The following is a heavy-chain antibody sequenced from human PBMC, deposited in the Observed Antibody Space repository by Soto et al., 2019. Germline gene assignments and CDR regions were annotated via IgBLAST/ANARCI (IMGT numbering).Heavy chain of an antibody. CDR1: GGTFSSYA. J-gene: IGHJ6*02. Sequence: QVQLVQSGAEVKKPGSSVKVSCKASGGTFSSYAISWVRQAPGQGLEWMGGIIPIFGTANYAQKFQGRVTIPAEESTSTAYMELSSLGSEDTAVYYCARPICIKGVCYVKGAPRYYYYGMDVWGQGTTVTVSS. CDR2: IIPIFGTA. CDR3: ARPICIKGVCYVKGAPRYYYYGMDV. D-gene: IGHD2-8*01. V-gene: IGHV1-69*01.